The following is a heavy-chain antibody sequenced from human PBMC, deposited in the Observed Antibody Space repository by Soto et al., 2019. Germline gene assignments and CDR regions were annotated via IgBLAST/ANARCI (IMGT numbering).Heavy chain of an antibody. CDR2: ISWDSGVI. CDR1: GFTFSSYA. Sequence: GGSLRLSCAASGFTFSSYAMHWFRQAPGEGLEWVSGISWDSGVIDYADSVRGRFTISRDNAKNSLYLQMTSLRAEDTALYYCVKDNVGVYCSGGSCYFDYWGQGSLVTVSS. V-gene: IGHV3-9*01. CDR3: VKDNVGVYCSGGSCYFDY. J-gene: IGHJ4*02. D-gene: IGHD2-15*01.